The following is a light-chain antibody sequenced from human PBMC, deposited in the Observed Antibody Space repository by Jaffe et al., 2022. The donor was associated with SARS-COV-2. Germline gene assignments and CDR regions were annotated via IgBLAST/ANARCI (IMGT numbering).Light chain of an antibody. J-gene: IGLJ1*01. CDR2: NNG. CDR3: ASWDDSLRAGV. V-gene: IGLV1-47*01. Sequence: QSVLTQPPSVSGTPGQRVTISCSGNSSNVGTYYVHWYQQSSGAAPKLLMYNNGQRPSGVPDRFSGSKSGTSVSLAISGLRSEDEADYYCASWDDSLRAGVFGTGTTVTVL. CDR1: SSNVGTYY.